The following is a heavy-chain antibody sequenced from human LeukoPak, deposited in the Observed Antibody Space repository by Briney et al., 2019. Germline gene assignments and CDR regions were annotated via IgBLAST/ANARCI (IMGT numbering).Heavy chain of an antibody. V-gene: IGHV4-39*01. CDR2: IYYSGST. CDR1: GGSISSSSYY. Sequence: KSSETLSLTCTVSGGSISSSSYYWGWIRQPPGKGLEWIGRIYYSGSTYYNPSLKSRVTISVDTSKNQFSLKLSSVTAADTAVYYCASPVQLLWFGEVYNYHAFDIWGQGTMVTVSS. J-gene: IGHJ3*02. CDR3: ASPVQLLWFGEVYNYHAFDI. D-gene: IGHD3-10*01.